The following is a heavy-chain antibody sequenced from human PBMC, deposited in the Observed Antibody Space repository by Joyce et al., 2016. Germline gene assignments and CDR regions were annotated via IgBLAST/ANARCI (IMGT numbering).Heavy chain of an antibody. CDR2: IKQDVSAV. CDR1: GVTFSGNF. Sequence: EVQLVESGGGLVQPGGSLRLSCAASGVTFSGNFRSWLRQARGAGLEWVANIKQDVSAVYFLASFHGRFTVSRDNARSLVHLQMVSLRVEDTALYYCARGKAFDVWGQGTMVTVSS. V-gene: IGHV3-7*01. CDR3: ARGKAFDV. J-gene: IGHJ3*01.